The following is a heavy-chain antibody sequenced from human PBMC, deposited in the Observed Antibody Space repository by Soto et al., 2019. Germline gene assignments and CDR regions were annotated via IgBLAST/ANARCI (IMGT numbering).Heavy chain of an antibody. CDR2: INAGNGNT. Sequence: QVQLVQSGAEVKKPGASVKVSCKASGYTFTSYAMHWVRQAPGQRLEWMGWINAGNGNTKYSQKFQGRVTITRDTSASTAYMELSSLRSEDTDVYYCARGPGGPDCPGDYWGQGTLVTVSS. V-gene: IGHV1-3*01. D-gene: IGHD2-21*02. CDR1: GYTFTSYA. CDR3: ARGPGGPDCPGDY. J-gene: IGHJ4*02.